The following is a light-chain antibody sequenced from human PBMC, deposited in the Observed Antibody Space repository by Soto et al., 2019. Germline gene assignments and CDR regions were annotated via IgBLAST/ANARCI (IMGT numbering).Light chain of an antibody. Sequence: DIVLTQSPDSLAVSPGERATINCKSGQSLLYTSNNKNYLAWYQQKPGQPPRLLIYWASTRESGVPDRFSGSGSGTDFTLTISSLQAEDVAVYYCQQYYSTPLTFGGGTKVDIK. CDR3: QQYYSTPLT. J-gene: IGKJ4*01. CDR1: QSLLYTSNNKNY. CDR2: WAS. V-gene: IGKV4-1*01.